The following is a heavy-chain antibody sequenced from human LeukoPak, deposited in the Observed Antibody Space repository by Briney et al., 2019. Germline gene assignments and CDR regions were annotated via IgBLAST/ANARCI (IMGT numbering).Heavy chain of an antibody. V-gene: IGHV3-20*04. CDR1: GFTFSSYS. D-gene: IGHD1-1*01. Sequence: GGSLRLSCAASGFTFSSYSMNWVRQAPGKGLEWVSGINWNGGSTGYADSVKGRFTISRDNAKNSLYLQMNSLRAEDTALYYCARDDALLENAFDIWGQGTMVTVSS. CDR2: INWNGGST. J-gene: IGHJ3*02. CDR3: ARDDALLENAFDI.